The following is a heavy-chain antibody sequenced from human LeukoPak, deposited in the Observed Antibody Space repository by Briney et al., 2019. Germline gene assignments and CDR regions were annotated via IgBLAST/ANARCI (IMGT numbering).Heavy chain of an antibody. J-gene: IGHJ5*02. CDR3: ARDVHGDYGSGWFDP. Sequence: SVKVSCKTSGGTFDNSAISWVRQAPGQGLEWLGGIMPLFGTAGYAQKFQGRVTITKDESTRTVYLELTSLTSDDTAVYYCARDVHGDYGSGWFDPWGQGTLVSVSS. CDR1: GGTFDNSA. D-gene: IGHD4-17*01. CDR2: IMPLFGTA. V-gene: IGHV1-69*05.